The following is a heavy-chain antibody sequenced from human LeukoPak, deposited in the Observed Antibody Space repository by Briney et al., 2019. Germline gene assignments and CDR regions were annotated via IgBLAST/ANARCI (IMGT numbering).Heavy chain of an antibody. CDR1: GYTLTELS. CDR2: FDPEDGET. CDR3: ATGLDIVATIMSN. Sequence: GASVKVSCKVSGYTLTELSMHWVRQAPGKGLEWMGGFDPEDGETIYAQKFQGRVTMIEDTSTDTAYMELSSLRSEDMAVYYCATGLDIVATIMSNWGQGTLVTVSS. V-gene: IGHV1-24*01. D-gene: IGHD5-12*01. J-gene: IGHJ4*02.